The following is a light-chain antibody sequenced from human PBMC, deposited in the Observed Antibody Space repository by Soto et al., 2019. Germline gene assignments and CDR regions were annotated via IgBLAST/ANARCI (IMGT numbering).Light chain of an antibody. CDR1: RSDVGGWDL. CDR3: SSSTNTTSVNYL. CDR2: DVR. Sequence: QSALTQPASVSGSPGQSIVIPCTGTRSDVGGWDLVSWYQQQPGKAPKLMIYDVRIRPSGVSNRFSGSKAGNTASLTISGLQDAEEGADYCSSSTNTTSVNYLFGAGTKLTVL. J-gene: IGLJ1*01. V-gene: IGLV2-14*03.